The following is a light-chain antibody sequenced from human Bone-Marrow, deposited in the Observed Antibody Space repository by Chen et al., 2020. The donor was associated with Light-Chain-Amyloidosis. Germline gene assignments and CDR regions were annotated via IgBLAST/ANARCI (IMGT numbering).Light chain of an antibody. J-gene: IGLJ2*01. CDR1: DLPTKY. V-gene: IGLV3-25*03. CDR3: QSADSSGTYEVI. Sequence: SYELTQPPSLSVSPGQTARITCAGDDLPTKYAYWYQQKPGQAPVLVIHRGTERPSGISERFSCSSSGTTATLTISGGQAEDEADYHCQSADSSGTYEVIFGGGTKLTVL. CDR2: RGT.